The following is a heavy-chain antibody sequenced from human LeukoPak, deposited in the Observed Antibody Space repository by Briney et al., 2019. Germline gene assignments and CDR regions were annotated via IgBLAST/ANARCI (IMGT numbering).Heavy chain of an antibody. Sequence: SETLSLTCAVYGGSFSDYYWSWIRQPPGKALEWIGEINHSGSTSYNPSLKSRVTISVDTSKNQFSLRLSSLTAADAAVYYCARAQTTAATPYYFDYWGQGTLVTVSS. V-gene: IGHV4-34*01. D-gene: IGHD6-13*01. CDR3: ARAQTTAATPYYFDY. CDR1: GGSFSDYY. J-gene: IGHJ4*02. CDR2: INHSGST.